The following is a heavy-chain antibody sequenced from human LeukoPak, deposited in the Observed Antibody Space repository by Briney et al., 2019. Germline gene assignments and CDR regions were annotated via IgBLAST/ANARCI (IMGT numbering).Heavy chain of an antibody. CDR3: ASRIATAGSVDY. D-gene: IGHD6-13*01. V-gene: IGHV3-53*01. Sequence: GGSLRLSCAASGFTFSSYSMNWVRQAPGKGLEWVSVIYSSGSTYYADSVKGRFTISRDNSKNTLHLQMNTLRAEDTAVYYCASRIATAGSVDYWGQGTLVTVSS. CDR2: IYSSGST. CDR1: GFTFSSYS. J-gene: IGHJ4*02.